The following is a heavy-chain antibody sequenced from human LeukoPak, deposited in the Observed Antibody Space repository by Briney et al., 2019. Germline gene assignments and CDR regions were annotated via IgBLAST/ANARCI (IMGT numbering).Heavy chain of an antibody. CDR3: ARGVPAAGSIRFDP. V-gene: IGHV4-4*02. Sequence: SETLSLTCAVSGGSITSGNWWRWVRQPPGKGLEWIGEIYHSGSTNYNPSLKSRVTISVDKSKNQFSLILNSVTAADTAVYYCARGVPAAGSIRFDPWGQGTLVTVSS. D-gene: IGHD6-13*01. CDR2: IYHSGST. CDR1: GGSITSGNW. J-gene: IGHJ5*02.